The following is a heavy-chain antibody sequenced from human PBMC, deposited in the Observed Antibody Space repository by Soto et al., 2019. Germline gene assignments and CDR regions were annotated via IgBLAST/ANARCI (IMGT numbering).Heavy chain of an antibody. J-gene: IGHJ3*02. Sequence: PGGSLRLSCAASGFSFSSYGMHWVRQAPGRGLEWVTVISNDGNRKYYGESVKGRFSVSRDNDKDTLYLQMNGLRPEDTGVYYCAKDRRQLSALDMWGQWTTVTVS. CDR3: AKDRRQLSALDM. CDR2: ISNDGNRK. CDR1: GFSFSSYG. D-gene: IGHD6-6*01. V-gene: IGHV3-30*18.